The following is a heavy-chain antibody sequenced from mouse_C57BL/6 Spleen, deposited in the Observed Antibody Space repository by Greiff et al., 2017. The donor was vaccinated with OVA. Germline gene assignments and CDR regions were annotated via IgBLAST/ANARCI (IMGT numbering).Heavy chain of an antibody. J-gene: IGHJ3*01. CDR3: TRSGLLH. V-gene: IGHV1-15*01. CDR1: GYTFTDYE. Sequence: QVQLQQSGAELVRPGASVTLSCKASGYTFTDYEMHWVKQTPVHGLEWIGAIDPETGGTAYNQKFKGKAILTADKTSSTAYMELRSLTSEDSAVYYCTRSGLLHWGQGTLVTVSA. D-gene: IGHD3-1*01. CDR2: IDPETGGT.